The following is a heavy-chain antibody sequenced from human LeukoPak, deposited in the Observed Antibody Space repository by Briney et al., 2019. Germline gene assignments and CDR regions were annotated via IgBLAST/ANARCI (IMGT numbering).Heavy chain of an antibody. Sequence: GGSLRLSCAASGFTFNTYAMSWVRQAPGKGLEWVSVISGSGGSTYYADSVKGHFTISKDNSKNTLYLQMNSLRAEDTAVYYCAEGASSSSAPLSGSHLFDYWGQGTLVTVSS. J-gene: IGHJ4*02. D-gene: IGHD1-26*01. CDR1: GFTFNTYA. CDR3: AEGASSSSAPLSGSHLFDY. V-gene: IGHV3-23*01. CDR2: ISGSGGST.